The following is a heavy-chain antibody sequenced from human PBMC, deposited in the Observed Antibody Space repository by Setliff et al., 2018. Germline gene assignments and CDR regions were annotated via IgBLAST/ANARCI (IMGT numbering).Heavy chain of an antibody. V-gene: IGHV4-59*01. Sequence: SETLSLTCTVSGGSISNYYWSWIRQSPGKGLEWIGFIYYNGGSDHNPSFQSRVTMSVDRSKNQFSLNLRAMTAADTAVYYCAREGGGSGWTPDSWGQGTRVTVSS. CDR2: IYYNGGS. CDR3: AREGGGSGWTPDS. J-gene: IGHJ4*02. D-gene: IGHD6-19*01. CDR1: GGSISNYY.